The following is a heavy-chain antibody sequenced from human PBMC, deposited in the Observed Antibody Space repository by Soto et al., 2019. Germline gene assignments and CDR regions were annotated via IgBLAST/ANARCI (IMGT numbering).Heavy chain of an antibody. D-gene: IGHD2-2*01. CDR1: GYSFTNYW. J-gene: IGHJ4*02. V-gene: IGHV5-51*01. CDR3: ARQGHPSDY. CDR2: FYPGDSDS. Sequence: GESLKISCQASGYSFTNYWIDWVRQMPGKGLEWMGIFYPGDSDSRYSPSFQGQVTISADKSISTAYLQWSSLKASDSAMYYCARQGHPSDYWGQGTQVTVSS.